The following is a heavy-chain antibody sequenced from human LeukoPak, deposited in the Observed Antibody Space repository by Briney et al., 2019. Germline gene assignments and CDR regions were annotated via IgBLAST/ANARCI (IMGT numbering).Heavy chain of an antibody. Sequence: SETLSLTCTVSGGSISSGDYYWSWIRQPPGEGLEWIGYIYYSGSTYYNPSLKSRVAISVDTSKNQFSLKLSSVTAADTAVYYCAREVGHASFDYWGQGTLVTVSS. D-gene: IGHD1-26*01. CDR1: GGSISSGDYY. CDR2: IYYSGST. J-gene: IGHJ4*02. CDR3: AREVGHASFDY. V-gene: IGHV4-30-4*01.